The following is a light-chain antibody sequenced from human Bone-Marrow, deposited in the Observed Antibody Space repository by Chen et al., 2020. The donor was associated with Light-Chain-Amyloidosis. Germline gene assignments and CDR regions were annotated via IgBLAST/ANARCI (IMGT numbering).Light chain of an antibody. CDR3: QSADSSGTYEVI. CDR1: DLPTKY. J-gene: IGLJ2*01. Sequence: SYELTQPPSVSVSPGQTARITCSGDDLPTKYAYWYQQKPGQAPVLVIHRDNERPSGISGRFSGSSSGTTATLTISGVQAEDEADYHCQSADSSGTYEVIFGGGTKLTVL. V-gene: IGLV3-25*03. CDR2: RDN.